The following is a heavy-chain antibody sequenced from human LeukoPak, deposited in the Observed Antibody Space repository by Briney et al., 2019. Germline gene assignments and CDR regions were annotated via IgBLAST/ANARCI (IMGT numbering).Heavy chain of an antibody. Sequence: GASVKVSCKASGYTFTSYGISWVRQATGQGLEWMGWMNPNSGNTGYAQKFQGRVTMTRNTSISTAYMELSSLRSEDTAVYYCARVGPSSGYYSLDYWGQGTLVTVSS. CDR2: MNPNSGNT. CDR1: GYTFTSYG. CDR3: ARVGPSSGYYSLDY. J-gene: IGHJ4*02. D-gene: IGHD3-22*01. V-gene: IGHV1-8*02.